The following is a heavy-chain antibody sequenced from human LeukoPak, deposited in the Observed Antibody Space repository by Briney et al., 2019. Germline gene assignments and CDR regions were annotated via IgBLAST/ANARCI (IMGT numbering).Heavy chain of an antibody. D-gene: IGHD5-24*01. CDR1: GGSISSYY. CDR2: IYYSGST. J-gene: IGHJ4*02. CDR3: ARGADGKEAAVHFDY. Sequence: ASETPSLTCTVSGGSISSYYWSWIRQPPGKGLEWIGYIYYSGSTNYNPSLKSRVTISVDTSKNQFSLKLSSVTAADTAVYYCARGADGKEAAVHFDYWGQGTLVTVSS. V-gene: IGHV4-59*01.